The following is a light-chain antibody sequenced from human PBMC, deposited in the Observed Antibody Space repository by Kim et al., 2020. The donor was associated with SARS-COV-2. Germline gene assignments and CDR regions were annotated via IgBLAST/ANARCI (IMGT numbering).Light chain of an antibody. CDR3: QSRDSGGNVV. CDR2: GRN. CDR1: SLRSYY. Sequence: VALGQTVRNTCQGDSLRSYYATWYQQKPRQAPLLVIFGRNNRPSGIPDRFSGSTSGNTASLTISGAQAEDEADFYCQSRDSGGNVVFGGGTQLTVL. J-gene: IGLJ2*01. V-gene: IGLV3-19*01.